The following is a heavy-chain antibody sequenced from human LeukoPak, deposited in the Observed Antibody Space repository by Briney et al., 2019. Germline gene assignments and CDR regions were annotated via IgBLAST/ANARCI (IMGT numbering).Heavy chain of an antibody. CDR3: ARDGGRITMIVVDIALDY. Sequence: GRSLRLSCAASGFTFSSYGMPWVRQAPGKGLEWVAVIWYDGSNKYYADSVKGRFTISRDNSKNTLYLQMNSLRAEDTAVYYCARDGGRITMIVVDIALDYWGQGTLVTVSS. D-gene: IGHD3-22*01. CDR1: GFTFSSYG. J-gene: IGHJ4*02. V-gene: IGHV3-33*01. CDR2: IWYDGSNK.